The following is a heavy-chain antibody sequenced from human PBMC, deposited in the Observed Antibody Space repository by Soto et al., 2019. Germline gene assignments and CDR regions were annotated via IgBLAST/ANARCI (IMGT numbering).Heavy chain of an antibody. V-gene: IGHV3-33*01. CDR2: IWYDGSNK. CDR1: GFTFSSYG. J-gene: IGHJ6*02. CDR3: ARRYYYDSSGYYTYGMDV. D-gene: IGHD3-22*01. Sequence: GGSLRLSCAASGFTFSSYGMHWVRQAPGKGLEWVAVIWYDGSNKYYADSVKGRFTISRDNSKNTLYLQMNSLRAEDTAVYYCARRYYYDSSGYYTYGMDVWGQGTTVTVSS.